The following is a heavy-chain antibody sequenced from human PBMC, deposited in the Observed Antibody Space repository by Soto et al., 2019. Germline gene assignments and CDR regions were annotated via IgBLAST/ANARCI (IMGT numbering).Heavy chain of an antibody. D-gene: IGHD4-17*01. CDR3: ARVSATLTYRFDP. J-gene: IGHJ5*02. Sequence: SETLSLTCTVSGGSISSGDYYWTWIRQHPGKGLEWIGYIYYSGTTYYNPSLKSRLTIFVDTSKNLFSLNLRSVTAADTAVYYCARVSATLTYRFDPWGQGTRVTFSS. CDR2: IYYSGTT. CDR1: GGSISSGDYY. V-gene: IGHV4-31*03.